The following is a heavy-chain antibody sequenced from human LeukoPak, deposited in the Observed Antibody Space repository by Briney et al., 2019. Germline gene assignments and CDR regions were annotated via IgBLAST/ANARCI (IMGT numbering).Heavy chain of an antibody. V-gene: IGHV3-23*01. CDR3: AKGRGWEASYYYYYMDV. CDR1: GFTFSSHA. J-gene: IGHJ6*03. CDR2: ISVTGGTT. D-gene: IGHD1-26*01. Sequence: GGSLRLSCAASGFTFSSHAMSWVRQAPGKGLDWVSAISVTGGTTYYADSVKGRFTISRDNSKNTLYLQMNSLRAEDTAVYYCAKGRGWEASYYYYYMDVWGKGTTVTISS.